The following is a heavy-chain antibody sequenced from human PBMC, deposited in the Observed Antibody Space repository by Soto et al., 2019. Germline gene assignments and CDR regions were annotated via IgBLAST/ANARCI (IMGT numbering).Heavy chain of an antibody. J-gene: IGHJ4*02. CDR3: ARGLDQPPVGLYFDT. D-gene: IGHD2-2*01. Sequence: VQLVQSGAEVKNPGSSVKVSCKTFGGTFNSYLIDWVRQVPGQGLEWMGGIIPAFGTAKYAQKFQGRVTITADKSTTTAYMELRTLTSEDTAVYYCARGLDQPPVGLYFDTWGQGTLVTVSS. CDR2: IIPAFGTA. CDR1: GGTFNSYL. V-gene: IGHV1-69*06.